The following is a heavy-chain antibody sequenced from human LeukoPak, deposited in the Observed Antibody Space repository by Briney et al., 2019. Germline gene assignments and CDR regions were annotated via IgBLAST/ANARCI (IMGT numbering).Heavy chain of an antibody. CDR2: IWYDGSNK. Sequence: GGSRRLSCAASGFTFSSYGMHWVRQAPAKGLEWVAVIWYDGSNKYYADSVKGRFTISRDNSKNTLYLQMNSLRAEDTAVYYCARDRGLEPYIMAYWGQGTLVTVSS. D-gene: IGHD5-12*01. CDR1: GFTFSSYG. CDR3: ARDRGLEPYIMAY. V-gene: IGHV3-33*01. J-gene: IGHJ4*02.